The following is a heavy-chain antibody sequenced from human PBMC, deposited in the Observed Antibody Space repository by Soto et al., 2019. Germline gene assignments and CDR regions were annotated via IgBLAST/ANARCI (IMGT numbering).Heavy chain of an antibody. V-gene: IGHV4-39*01. D-gene: IGHD3-16*01. CDR3: ARGAQGGHVNWFDP. CDR1: GGSISSSSYY. J-gene: IGHJ5*02. CDR2: IYYSGST. Sequence: QLQLQESGPGLVKPSETLSLTCTVSGGSISSSSYYWGWICQPPGKGLEWIGSIYYSGSTYYNPSLKSRVTISVETSKNQFSLKLSSVTAADTAVYYCARGAQGGHVNWFDPWGQGTLVTVSS.